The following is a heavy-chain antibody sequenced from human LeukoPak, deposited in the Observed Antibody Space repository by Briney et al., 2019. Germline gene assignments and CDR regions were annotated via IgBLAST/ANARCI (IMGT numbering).Heavy chain of an antibody. CDR2: IYYSGTT. CDR1: GGSISSSPYY. CDR3: ARPAGYCSSTSCYEERWFDP. D-gene: IGHD2-2*01. J-gene: IGHJ5*02. Sequence: EASETLSLTCTVSGGSISSSPYYWGWIRQPPGKGLEWIGSIYYSGTTHYNPSLKSRVTISVDTSKNQFSLKLSSVTAADTAVYYCARPAGYCSSTSCYEERWFDPWGQGTLVTVSS. V-gene: IGHV4-39*07.